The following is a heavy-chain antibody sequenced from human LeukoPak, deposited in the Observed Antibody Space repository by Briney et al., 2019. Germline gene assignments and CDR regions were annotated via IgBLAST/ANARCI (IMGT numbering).Heavy chain of an antibody. V-gene: IGHV3-33*01. CDR2: IWYDGTNK. CDR1: GFTFSSYG. Sequence: GGSLRLSCAASGFTFSSYGMHWVRQAPGKGLEWVAIIWYDGTNKYYADPVEGRFTISRDNSKNTLYLQMNSLRAEDTAVYYCARVPAAAGRANYYYYYGMDVWGQGTTVTVSS. J-gene: IGHJ6*02. D-gene: IGHD6-13*01. CDR3: ARVPAAAGRANYYYYYGMDV.